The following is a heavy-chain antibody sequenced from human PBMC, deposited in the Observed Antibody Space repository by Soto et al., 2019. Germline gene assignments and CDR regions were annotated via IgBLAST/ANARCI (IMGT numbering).Heavy chain of an antibody. CDR3: AADPGSSSTYYYYYYGMDV. CDR1: GFTFTSSA. V-gene: IGHV1-58*01. D-gene: IGHD6-6*01. J-gene: IGHJ6*02. CDR2: IVVGSGNT. Sequence: SVKVSCKASGFTFTSSAVQWVRQARGQRLEWIGWIVVGSGNTNYAQKFQERVTITRDMSTSTAYMELSSLRSEDTAVYYCAADPGSSSTYYYYYYGMDVWGQGTTVTVSS.